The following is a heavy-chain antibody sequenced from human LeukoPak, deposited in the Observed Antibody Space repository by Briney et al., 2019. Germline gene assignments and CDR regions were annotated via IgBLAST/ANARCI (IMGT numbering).Heavy chain of an antibody. J-gene: IGHJ3*02. V-gene: IGHV4-39*01. D-gene: IGHD3-9*01. CDR1: SGPISSRNYY. Sequence: SETLSLTCTVSSGPISSRNYYWGWIRQPPGKGLEWIGNMYYSGSTYYNPSLKSRVTMSVDTSKNQFSLKLSSMTAADTAVYYCARLDWETNAFDIWGQGTMVTVSS. CDR2: MYYSGST. CDR3: ARLDWETNAFDI.